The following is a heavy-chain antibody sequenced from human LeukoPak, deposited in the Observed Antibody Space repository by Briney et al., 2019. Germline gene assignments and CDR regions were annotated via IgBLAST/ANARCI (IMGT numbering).Heavy chain of an antibody. J-gene: IGHJ5*02. Sequence: PSETLSLTCSVSGGSISSNYWSWIRQPPGKGLEWIGYINYSGSTNYNPSLKSRVTISVDTSKNQFSLKVTSATAADTGVYYCARGSDSSTLNWFDPWGQGTLVTVSS. D-gene: IGHD6-13*01. CDR3: ARGSDSSTLNWFDP. CDR2: INYSGST. V-gene: IGHV4-59*01. CDR1: GGSISSNY.